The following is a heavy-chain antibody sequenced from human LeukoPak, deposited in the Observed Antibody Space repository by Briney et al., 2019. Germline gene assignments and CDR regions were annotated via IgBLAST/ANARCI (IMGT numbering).Heavy chain of an antibody. V-gene: IGHV4-39*07. Sequence: SETLSLTCTVSGGSISSSSYYWGWIRQPPGKGLEWIGSIYYSGSTYYNPSLKSRVTISVDTSTNQFSLKVSSVIAADTAVYYCASSSTLATYAFDIWGQGTMVTVSS. J-gene: IGHJ3*02. CDR1: GGSISSSSYY. D-gene: IGHD5-24*01. CDR3: ASSSTLATYAFDI. CDR2: IYYSGST.